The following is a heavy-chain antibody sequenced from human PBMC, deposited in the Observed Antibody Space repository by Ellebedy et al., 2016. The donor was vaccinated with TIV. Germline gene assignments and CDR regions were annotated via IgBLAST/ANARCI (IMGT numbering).Heavy chain of an antibody. J-gene: IGHJ4*02. Sequence: ASVKVSCKASGYTFTSYGISWVRQAPGQGLEWMGWISAYNGNTNYAQKLQGRVTMTTDTSTNTAYMELRSLRSDDTAVCYCARAGPYDILTGYFYWGQGTLVTVSS. CDR1: GYTFTSYG. CDR3: ARAGPYDILTGYFY. V-gene: IGHV1-18*04. D-gene: IGHD3-9*01. CDR2: ISAYNGNT.